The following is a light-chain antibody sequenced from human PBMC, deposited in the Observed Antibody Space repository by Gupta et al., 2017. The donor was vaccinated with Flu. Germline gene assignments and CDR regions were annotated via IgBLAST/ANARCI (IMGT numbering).Light chain of an antibody. CDR3: ISYTTSNTFV. CDR2: DVS. Sequence: QSALTQPASVSGSPEQAITISCSGTTSDLSSYNYVSWYQHYPGKAPKLMISDVSSRPSGVSNRFSGSKSGHTASLTISGLQAEDEADYYCISYTTSNTFVFGTGTKVTVL. CDR1: TSDLSSYNY. V-gene: IGLV2-14*01. J-gene: IGLJ1*01.